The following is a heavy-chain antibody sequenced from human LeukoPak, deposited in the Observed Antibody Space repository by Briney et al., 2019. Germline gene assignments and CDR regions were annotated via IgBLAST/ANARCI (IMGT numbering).Heavy chain of an antibody. V-gene: IGHV4-39*01. D-gene: IGHD6-25*01. CDR1: GGSISSSSYY. Sequence: SETLSLTCTVSGGSISSSSYYWGWIRQPPGKGLEWIGSIYYSGSTYYNPSLKSRVTISVDTSKNQFSLKLSSVTAADTGVNLGARRRTASDAFDIWVQGTMVTVSS. CDR3: ARRRTASDAFDI. J-gene: IGHJ3*02. CDR2: IYYSGST.